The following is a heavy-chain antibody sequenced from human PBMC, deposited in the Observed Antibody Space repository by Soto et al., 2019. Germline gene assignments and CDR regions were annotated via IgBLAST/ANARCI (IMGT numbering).Heavy chain of an antibody. CDR2: ISAYNGNT. D-gene: IGHD1-1*01. Sequence: ASVKVSCKASGYTFTSYGISWVRQAPGQGLEWMGWISAYNGNTNYAQKLQDRVTMTTDTSTSTAYMELRSLRSDNTAVYYCARDDEKSPRRREFDPWGQGTLVTVSS. CDR3: ARDDEKSPRRREFDP. CDR1: GYTFTSYG. V-gene: IGHV1-18*01. J-gene: IGHJ5*02.